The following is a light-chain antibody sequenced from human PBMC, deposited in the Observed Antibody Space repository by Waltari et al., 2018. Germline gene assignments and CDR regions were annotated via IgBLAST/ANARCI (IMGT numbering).Light chain of an antibody. Sequence: DIVMTQSPDSLAVSLGERATINCKSSQTVLYSSNNKNYLAWFQQKPGQPPKLLIYGASTRESGVPDRFNGSGSGTDFTLTISSLQAEDVAVYYCQQYYNAPVTFGGGTKMEI. J-gene: IGKJ4*01. CDR1: QTVLYSSNNKNY. V-gene: IGKV4-1*01. CDR3: QQYYNAPVT. CDR2: GAS.